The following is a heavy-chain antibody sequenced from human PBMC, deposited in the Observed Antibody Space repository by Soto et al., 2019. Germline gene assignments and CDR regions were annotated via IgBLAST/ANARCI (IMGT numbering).Heavy chain of an antibody. Sequence: EVQLVESGGGLVQPGGSLRLSCAASGFRISDYWMSWVRQAPGKGLEWVANIKQDGSEKYYVDSVKGRFTISRDNAKNSLYLQMNSLRAEDTAVYYCARAEWRTQDMAVWGQGTTVTVSS. V-gene: IGHV3-7*01. J-gene: IGHJ6*02. CDR3: ARAEWRTQDMAV. CDR1: GFRISDYW. CDR2: IKQDGSEK. D-gene: IGHD3-3*01.